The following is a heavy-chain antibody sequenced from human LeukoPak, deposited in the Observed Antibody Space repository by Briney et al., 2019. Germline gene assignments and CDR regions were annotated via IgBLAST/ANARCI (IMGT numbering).Heavy chain of an antibody. Sequence: GGSLRLSCAASGFIFSSYEMNWLRQAPGKGLDWVSYISSSGSPIYYADSVKGRFTISRDNAKNSLSLQMNSLRAEDTAVYYCARDLGDYVGYDAFDIWGQGTMVTVSS. CDR2: ISSSGSPI. J-gene: IGHJ3*02. V-gene: IGHV3-48*03. CDR3: ARDLGDYVGYDAFDI. CDR1: GFIFSSYE. D-gene: IGHD4-17*01.